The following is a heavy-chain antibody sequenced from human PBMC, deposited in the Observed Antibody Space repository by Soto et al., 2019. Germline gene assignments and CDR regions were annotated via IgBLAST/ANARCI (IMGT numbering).Heavy chain of an antibody. V-gene: IGHV3-30-3*01. CDR2: ISYDGSNK. D-gene: IGHD1-1*01. CDR3: ARDQRLILPLGLMDV. J-gene: IGHJ6*02. CDR1: GFTFSSYA. Sequence: GGSLRLSCAASGFTFSSYAMHWVRQAPGKGLEWVAVISYDGSNKYYADSVKGRFTISRDNSKNTLYLQMNSLRAEDTAVYYCARDQRLILPLGLMDVWGQGTTVTVSS.